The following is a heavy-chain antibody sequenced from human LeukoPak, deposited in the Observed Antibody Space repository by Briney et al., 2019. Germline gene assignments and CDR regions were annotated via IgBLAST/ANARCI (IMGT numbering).Heavy chain of an antibody. CDR2: IWYDGSNK. V-gene: IGHV3-33*01. CDR3: ARDMDMPTGAFDM. D-gene: IGHD1-1*01. Sequence: GRSLRLSCAASGFTFSSYGMHWVRQAPGKGLEWVAVIWYDGSNKYYADSVKGRFTISRDNSKNTLYLQMNSLRAEDTAVYYCARDMDMPTGAFDMWGQGTMVTVSS. CDR1: GFTFSSYG. J-gene: IGHJ3*02.